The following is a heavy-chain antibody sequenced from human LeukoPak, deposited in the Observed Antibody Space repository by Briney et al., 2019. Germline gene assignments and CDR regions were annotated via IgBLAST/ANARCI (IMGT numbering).Heavy chain of an antibody. J-gene: IGHJ4*02. V-gene: IGHV3-23*01. D-gene: IGHD2-15*01. CDR1: ALTFSTYS. CDR3: AKEGDRGFVVADYFDY. CDR2: IGGSGTT. Sequence: PGGSLRLSCAASALTFSTYSMAWVRQTPGKGLEWVSVIGGSGTTFYADSVKGRFTISRDNSKNTLYLQMSSLRAEDTAIYYCAKEGDRGFVVADYFDYWGPGTLVTVSS.